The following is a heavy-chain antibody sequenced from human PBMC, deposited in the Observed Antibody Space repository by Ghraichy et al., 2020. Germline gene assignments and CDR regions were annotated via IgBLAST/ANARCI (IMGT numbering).Heavy chain of an antibody. Sequence: SETLSLTCAVSGDSISSGTYSWNWIRQPPGKGLEWIGYIYSSGSTYYNPSLKSRLTISMDTSTNQFSLKLSSATAADTAIYYCATGVGWFGELGNWFDTWGRGTLVTVSS. CDR2: IYSSGST. D-gene: IGHD3-10*01. CDR3: ATGVGWFGELGNWFDT. V-gene: IGHV4-30-2*01. CDR1: GDSISSGTYS. J-gene: IGHJ5*02.